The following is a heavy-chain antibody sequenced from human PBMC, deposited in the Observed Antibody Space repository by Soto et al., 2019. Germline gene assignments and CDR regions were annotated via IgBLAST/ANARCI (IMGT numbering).Heavy chain of an antibody. CDR1: GFTFSSYG. CDR2: IWYDGSNK. J-gene: IGHJ4*02. Sequence: GGSLRLSCAASGFTFSSYGMHWVRQAPGKGLEWVAVIWYDGSNKYYADSVKGRFTISRDNSKNTLYLQMNSLRAEDTAVYYCARVYGDYYFDYWGQGTLVTVSS. CDR3: ARVYGDYYFDY. D-gene: IGHD4-17*01. V-gene: IGHV3-33*01.